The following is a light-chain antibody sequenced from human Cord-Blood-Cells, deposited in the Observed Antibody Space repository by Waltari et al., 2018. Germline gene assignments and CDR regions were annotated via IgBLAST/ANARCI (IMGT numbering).Light chain of an antibody. CDR3: QQYNSYSWT. CDR1: QSICRW. CDR2: KAS. J-gene: IGKJ1*01. V-gene: IGKV1-5*03. Sequence: DIQMTQSPSTLSASVGDRVTITCRASQSICRWFAWYQQKPGKAPKLLIYKASSLESGVPSRFSGSGSGTEFTLTISSLQPDDFATYYCQQYNSYSWTFGQGTKVEIK.